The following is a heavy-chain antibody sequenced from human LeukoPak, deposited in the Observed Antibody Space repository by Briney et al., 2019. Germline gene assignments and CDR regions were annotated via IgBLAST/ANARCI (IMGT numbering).Heavy chain of an antibody. D-gene: IGHD6-6*01. CDR2: INPNSGDT. CDR1: GYTFTGYH. Sequence: ASVKVSCKASGYTFTGYHMHWVRQAPGQGLEWMGRINPNSGDTNYAQKFQGRVTMTRDTSTSTVYMELSSLRSEDTAVYYCARVATSSSSPNGDYWGQGTLVTVSS. V-gene: IGHV1-2*06. J-gene: IGHJ4*02. CDR3: ARVATSSSSPNGDY.